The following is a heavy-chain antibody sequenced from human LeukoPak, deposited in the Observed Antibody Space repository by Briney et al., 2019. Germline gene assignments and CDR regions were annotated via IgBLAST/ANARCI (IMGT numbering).Heavy chain of an antibody. CDR2: IYYSGST. CDR3: ARFCSGGRCPDY. CDR1: GGSISSYY. J-gene: IGHJ4*02. D-gene: IGHD2-15*01. Sequence: SETLSLTCTVSGGSISSYYWTWIRQPPGKGLEWIGYIYYSGSTNYNPSLKSRVTISVDTSKNQFSLKLSSVTTADTAVYYCARFCSGGRCPDYWGQGTLVTVS. V-gene: IGHV4-59*01.